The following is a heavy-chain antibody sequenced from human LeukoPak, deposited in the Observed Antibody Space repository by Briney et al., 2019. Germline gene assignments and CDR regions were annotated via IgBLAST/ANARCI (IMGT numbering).Heavy chain of an antibody. V-gene: IGHV1-8*01. CDR1: GYTFNNYD. D-gene: IGHD3-10*01. CDR3: ARGGAGTYYKRDGWFDP. CDR2: MNPNTGNT. J-gene: IGHJ5*02. Sequence: ASVKVSCKASGYTFNNYDINWVRQATGQGLDWMGWMNPNTGNTGYGERFQGRVTMTRDNSISTAYMELSSLTSEDTAVYYCARGGAGTYYKRDGWFDPWGQGTVVTVSS.